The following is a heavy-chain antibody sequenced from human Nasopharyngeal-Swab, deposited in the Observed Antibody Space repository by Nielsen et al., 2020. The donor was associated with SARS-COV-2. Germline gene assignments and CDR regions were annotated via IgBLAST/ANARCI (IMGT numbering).Heavy chain of an antibody. J-gene: IGHJ4*02. CDR3: AREDYGYPDY. CDR2: INHTGNT. V-gene: IGHV4-34*01. Sequence: RQAPGKGLEWIGEINHTGNTNYNPSLNSRVTISVGSSKNQFSLKLDSVTAADTAVYYCAREDYGYPDYWGQGTLVTVSS. D-gene: IGHD3-16*01.